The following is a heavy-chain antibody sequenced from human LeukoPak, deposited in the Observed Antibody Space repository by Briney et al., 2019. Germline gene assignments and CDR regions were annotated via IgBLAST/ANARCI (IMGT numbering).Heavy chain of an antibody. J-gene: IGHJ5*02. Sequence: ASVKVSCKASGYTFTSYGISWVRQAPGQGLEWMGWISAYNGNTNYAQKLQGRVTMTTDTSTSTAYMELRSLRSDDTAVYYCARVGPTYSSLRPNWFDHWGQGTLVTVSS. CDR2: ISAYNGNT. V-gene: IGHV1-18*04. CDR1: GYTFTSYG. CDR3: ARVGPTYSSLRPNWFDH. D-gene: IGHD6-13*01.